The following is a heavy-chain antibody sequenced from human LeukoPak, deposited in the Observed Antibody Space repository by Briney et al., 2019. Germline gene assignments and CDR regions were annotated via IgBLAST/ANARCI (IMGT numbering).Heavy chain of an antibody. V-gene: IGHV4-30-4*01. CDR3: AGVPTIVVVVAAIWFDP. Sequence: SQTLSLTCTVSGGSISSGDYYWSWIRQPPGKGLEWIGYIYYSGSTYYNPSLKSRVTISVDASKNQFSLKLSSVTAADTAVYYCAGVPTIVVVVAAIWFDPWGQGTLVTVSS. D-gene: IGHD2-15*01. CDR1: GGSISSGDYY. CDR2: IYYSGST. J-gene: IGHJ5*02.